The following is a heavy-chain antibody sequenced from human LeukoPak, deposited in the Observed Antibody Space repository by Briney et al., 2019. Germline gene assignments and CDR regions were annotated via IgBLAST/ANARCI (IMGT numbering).Heavy chain of an antibody. J-gene: IGHJ4*02. CDR2: ISSSGSTR. Sequence: NSGGSLRLSCAASGFTFSDYYMSWIRQAPGKGLEWVSYISSSGSTRYYGDSVKGRFTVSRDNAKNSLYLQMNSLRAEDTAVYYCARINTPGYSSSNSFFDYWGQGTLVTVSS. V-gene: IGHV3-11*01. CDR1: GFTFSDYY. D-gene: IGHD6-13*01. CDR3: ARINTPGYSSSNSFFDY.